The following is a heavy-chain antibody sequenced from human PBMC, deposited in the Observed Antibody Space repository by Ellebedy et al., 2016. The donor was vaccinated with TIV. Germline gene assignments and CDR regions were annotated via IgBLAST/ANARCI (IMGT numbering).Heavy chain of an antibody. CDR2: ISSSGATI. J-gene: IGHJ4*02. V-gene: IGHV3-48*02. Sequence: GESLKISCAASGFTFSMYDMNWAHQAPGKGLEWVAHISSSGATIYYADSVKGRFTISRDNAKNSLYLQMNSLRDEDTAVYHCVRRAVDYWGQGTLVTVSS. CDR3: VRRAVDY. CDR1: GFTFSMYD.